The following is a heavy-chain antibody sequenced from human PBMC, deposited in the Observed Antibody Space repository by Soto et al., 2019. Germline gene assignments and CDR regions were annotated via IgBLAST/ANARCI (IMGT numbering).Heavy chain of an antibody. J-gene: IGHJ6*02. D-gene: IGHD3-10*01. V-gene: IGHV1-18*01. CDR3: ARLYGSGSYHNYYCYYGMDV. CDR1: GYTFTSYG. CDR2: ISAYNGNT. Sequence: ASVKVSCKASGYTFTSYGISWVRQAPGQGLEWMGWISAYNGNTNYAQKLQGRVTMTTDTSTSTAYMGLRSLRSDDTAVYYCARLYGSGSYHNYYCYYGMDVWGQGTTVNVSS.